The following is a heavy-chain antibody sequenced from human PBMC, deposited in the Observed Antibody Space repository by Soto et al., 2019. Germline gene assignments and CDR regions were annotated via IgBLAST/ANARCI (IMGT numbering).Heavy chain of an antibody. Sequence: QVQLQESGPGLVKPSGTLSLTCAVSGGSISSSNWWSWVRQPPGKGLEWIGEIYHSGSTNYNPSLTSRVTISVDKAKNQFSLKLSSVAAAETAVYYCARGGKQWLVDYYYYGMDVWGQGTTVTVSS. CDR3: ARGGKQWLVDYYYYGMDV. V-gene: IGHV4-4*02. D-gene: IGHD6-19*01. CDR2: IYHSGST. J-gene: IGHJ6*02. CDR1: GGSISSSNW.